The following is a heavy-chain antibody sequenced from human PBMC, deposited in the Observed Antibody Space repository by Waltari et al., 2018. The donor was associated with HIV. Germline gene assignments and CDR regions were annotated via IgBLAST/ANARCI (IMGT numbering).Heavy chain of an antibody. V-gene: IGHV3-15*01. CDR3: VTDAVAVPLDTAY. Sequence: EVHLVESGGGLVKPGGSLRVSCTVSGFTLINAWMSWVRQAPGKGLEWLGRIKSKNDGGTIDYAAPVKDRFTILRDDSKHTLYLEMSSLKIEDTGIYYCVTDAVAVPLDTAYWGQGTLVTVSS. CDR2: IKSKNDGGTI. D-gene: IGHD2-21*01. J-gene: IGHJ4*02. CDR1: GFTLINAW.